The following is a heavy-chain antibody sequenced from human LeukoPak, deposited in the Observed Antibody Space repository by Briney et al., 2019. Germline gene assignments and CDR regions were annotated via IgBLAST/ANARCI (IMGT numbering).Heavy chain of an antibody. CDR3: ARCSRIAARPLWLDY. Sequence: SETLSLTCAVYGGSFSGYYWSWIRQPPGKGLEWIGEINHSGSTNYNPSLTSRATISVDTSKNQFSLKLSSVTAADTAVYYCARCSRIAARPLWLDYWGQGTLVTVSS. CDR2: INHSGST. V-gene: IGHV4-34*01. J-gene: IGHJ4*02. CDR1: GGSFSGYY. D-gene: IGHD6-6*01.